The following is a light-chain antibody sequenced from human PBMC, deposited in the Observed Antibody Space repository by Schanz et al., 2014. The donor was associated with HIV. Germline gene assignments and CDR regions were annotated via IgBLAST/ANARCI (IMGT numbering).Light chain of an antibody. CDR3: QYFGNSGGT. V-gene: IGKV3D-15*01. J-gene: IGKJ4*01. Sequence: EVVLTQSPATLSVSPGERATLSCRASQSVSHNFAWYQHKPGQAPRLLIYGTSTRAAGIPDRFSGTGSGTDFTLTISSLEPEDFAVYYCQYFGNSGGTFGGGTKVEIK. CDR1: QSVSHN. CDR2: GTS.